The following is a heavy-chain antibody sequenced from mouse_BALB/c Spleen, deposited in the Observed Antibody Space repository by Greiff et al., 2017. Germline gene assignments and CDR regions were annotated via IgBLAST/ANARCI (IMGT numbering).Heavy chain of an antibody. CDR1: GYTFTSYD. D-gene: IGHD1-1*01. CDR2: IYPGDGST. V-gene: IGHV1S56*01. J-gene: IGHJ2*01. CDR3: AKSSVGDTTVVATWYFDY. Sequence: VQLQQPGAELVKPGASVKLSCKASGYTFTSYDINWVKQRPGQGLEWIGWIYPGDGSTKYNEKFKGKATLTADKSSSTAYMQLSSLTSENSAVYFCAKSSVGDTTVVATWYFDYWGQGTTLTVSS.